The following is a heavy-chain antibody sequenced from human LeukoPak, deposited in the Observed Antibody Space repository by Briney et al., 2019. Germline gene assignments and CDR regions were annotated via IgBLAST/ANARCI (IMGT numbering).Heavy chain of an antibody. D-gene: IGHD3-9*01. CDR1: GGSISSGSYY. CDR2: IYTSGST. CDR3: ASNDILTGYSWDDAFDI. V-gene: IGHV4-61*02. J-gene: IGHJ3*02. Sequence: PSETLSLTCTVSGGSISSGSYYWSWIRQPAGKGLEWIGRIYTSGSTNYNPSLKSRVTISVDTSKNQFSLKLSSVTAADTAVYYCASNDILTGYSWDDAFDIWGQGTMVTVSP.